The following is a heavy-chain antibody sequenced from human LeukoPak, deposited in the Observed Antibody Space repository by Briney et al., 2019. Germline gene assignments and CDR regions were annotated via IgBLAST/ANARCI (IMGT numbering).Heavy chain of an antibody. CDR1: GFTFSSYS. CDR2: ISSSSSYI. J-gene: IGHJ4*02. V-gene: IGHV3-21*01. CDR3: ARCLGYCSSTSCYD. Sequence: GGSLRLSCAASGFTFSSYSMNGLRQAPGKGLEGVSSISSSSSYIYYVDSVKGRFTISRDNAKNSLYLQMNSLRAEDTAVYYCARCLGYCSSTSCYDWGQGTLVTVSS. D-gene: IGHD2-2*01.